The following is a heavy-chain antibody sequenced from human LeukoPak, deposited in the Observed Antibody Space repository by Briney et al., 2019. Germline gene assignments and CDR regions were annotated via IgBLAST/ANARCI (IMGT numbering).Heavy chain of an antibody. V-gene: IGHV3-23*01. CDR1: GFTFSSYA. CDR3: AKDLNFHDSSGSIDF. D-gene: IGHD3-22*01. CDR2: ISGSGGST. Sequence: GGSLRLSCAASGFTFSSYAMSWVRQAPGKGLEWVSAISGSGGSTYYADSVKGRFTISRDNSKNTLYLQMNSLRAEDTAVYYCAKDLNFHDSSGSIDFWGQGTLVTVSS. J-gene: IGHJ4*02.